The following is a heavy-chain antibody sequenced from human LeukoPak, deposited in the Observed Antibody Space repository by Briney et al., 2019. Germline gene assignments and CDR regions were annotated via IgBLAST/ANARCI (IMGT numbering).Heavy chain of an antibody. J-gene: IGHJ4*02. V-gene: IGHV4-39*07. CDR1: GGSISSSSYY. D-gene: IGHD3-3*01. CDR3: AARVFGVVLDY. Sequence: PSETLSLTCTVSGGSISSSSYYWGWIRQPPGKGLEWIGSIYYSGGTYYNPSLKSRVTISVDTSKNQFSLKLSSVTAADTAVYYCAARVFGVVLDYWGQGTLVTVSS. CDR2: IYYSGGT.